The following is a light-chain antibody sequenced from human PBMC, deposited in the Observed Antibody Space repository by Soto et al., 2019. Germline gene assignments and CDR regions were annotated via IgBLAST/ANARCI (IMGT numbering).Light chain of an antibody. CDR3: QQYNNWPPWT. V-gene: IGKV3-15*01. CDR1: QSVSSY. Sequence: EIVMTQSPATLSVSPGERATLSCRASQSVSSYLAWYQQKPGQAPRLLIYGASTRPTGIPARFSGSGSGTEFTLTISSLQSEDFAVYYCQQYNNWPPWTFGQGTKVEIK. J-gene: IGKJ1*01. CDR2: GAS.